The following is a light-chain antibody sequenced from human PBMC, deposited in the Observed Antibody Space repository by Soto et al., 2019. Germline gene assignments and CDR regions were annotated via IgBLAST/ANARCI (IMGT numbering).Light chain of an antibody. V-gene: IGKV3-15*01. J-gene: IGKJ1*01. Sequence: EIVLTQSPGTLSLSPGERSTLSFSASQSVSSSYLAWYQQKPGQAPRLLIYGASSRATGIPARFSGSGSETEFTLTISSLQSEDFAVYYCQQYNNWPPWTFGQGTKVDIK. CDR1: QSVSSSY. CDR3: QQYNNWPPWT. CDR2: GAS.